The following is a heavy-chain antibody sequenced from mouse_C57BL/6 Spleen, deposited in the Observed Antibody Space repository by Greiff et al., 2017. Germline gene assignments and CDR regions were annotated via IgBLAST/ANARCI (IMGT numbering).Heavy chain of an antibody. Sequence: QVQLQQPGAELVKPGASVKMSCKASGYTFTSYWITWVKQRPGQGLEWIGDIYPGSGSTNYNEKFKSKATLTVDTSSSTAYMQLSSLTSEDSAVYYGARISYYRSNKYYFDYWGQGTTLTVSS. CDR1: GYTFTSYW. CDR3: ARISYYRSNKYYFDY. J-gene: IGHJ2*01. CDR2: IYPGSGST. D-gene: IGHD1-1*01. V-gene: IGHV1-55*01.